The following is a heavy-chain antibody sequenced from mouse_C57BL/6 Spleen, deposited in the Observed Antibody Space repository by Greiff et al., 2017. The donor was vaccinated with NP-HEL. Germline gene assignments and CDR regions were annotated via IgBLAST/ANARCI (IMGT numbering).Heavy chain of an antibody. CDR1: GFTFSSYA. CDR2: ISDGGSYT. D-gene: IGHD2-4*01. CDR3: ARDRDYDYDGKGYFDY. Sequence: EVKLMESGGGLVKPGGSLKLSCAASGFTFSSYAMSWVRQTPEKRLEWVATISDGGSYTYYPDNVKGRFTISRDNAKNNLYLQMSHLKSEDTAMYYCARDRDYDYDGKGYFDYWGQSTTLTVSS. V-gene: IGHV5-4*01. J-gene: IGHJ2*01.